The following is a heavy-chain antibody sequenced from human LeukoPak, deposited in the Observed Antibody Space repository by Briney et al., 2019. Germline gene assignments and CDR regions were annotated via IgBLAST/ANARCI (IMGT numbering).Heavy chain of an antibody. CDR3: ARGHGSGTYYPDY. J-gene: IGHJ4*02. D-gene: IGHD3-10*01. V-gene: IGHV3-21*01. CDR1: GFTFSSHG. Sequence: PGGSLRLSCAASGFTFSSHGMCWVRQAPGKGLEWVSSISSSSSYIYYADSVKGRFTISRDNAKNSLYLQMNSLRAEDTAVYFCARGHGSGTYYPDYWGQGTLVTVSS. CDR2: ISSSSSYI.